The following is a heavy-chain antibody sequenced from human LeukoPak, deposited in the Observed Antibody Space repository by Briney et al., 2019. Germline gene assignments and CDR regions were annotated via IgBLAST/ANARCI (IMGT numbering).Heavy chain of an antibody. V-gene: IGHV5-51*01. CDR1: GFNFTAYW. CDR3: ARHQYYYDSSGNYGWFDS. Sequence: GESLKISCKGSGFNFTAYWIAWVRPMPGKGLEWMGISHPINSDTKYSPSFQGQVTISADKSSSTAYLQWNSLKASDTAMYYCARHQYYYDSSGNYGWFDSWGQGTLVTVSS. J-gene: IGHJ5*01. CDR2: SHPINSDT. D-gene: IGHD3-22*01.